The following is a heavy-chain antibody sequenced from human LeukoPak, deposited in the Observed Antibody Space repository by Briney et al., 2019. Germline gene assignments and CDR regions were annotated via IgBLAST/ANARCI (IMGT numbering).Heavy chain of an antibody. J-gene: IGHJ4*02. CDR1: GFTFSSYI. CDR2: ISSSSSYI. Sequence: GGSLRLSCAASGFTFSSYIMNWVRQAPGKGLEWVSSISSSSSYIYYADSVKGRFTISRDNAKNSLYLQMNSLRAEDTAVYYCARDAGYCSSTSCYIDYWGQGTLVTVSS. D-gene: IGHD2-2*02. V-gene: IGHV3-21*01. CDR3: ARDAGYCSSTSCYIDY.